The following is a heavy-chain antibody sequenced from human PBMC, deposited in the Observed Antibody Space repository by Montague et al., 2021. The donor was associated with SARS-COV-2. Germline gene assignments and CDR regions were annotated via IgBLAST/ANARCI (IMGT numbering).Heavy chain of an antibody. J-gene: IGHJ6*03. V-gene: IGHV3-21*01. CDR1: GFTFSSHS. Sequence: SLRLSCAASGFTFSSHSMNWVRQAPGKGLEWVSSIGVSDTYIYYADSVKGRFTISRDNGKNSLCLQMNSLRAEDTAVYYCARDRRFLEWNPYYMDVWGKGTTVTVSS. CDR2: IGVSDTYI. D-gene: IGHD3-3*01. CDR3: ARDRRFLEWNPYYMDV.